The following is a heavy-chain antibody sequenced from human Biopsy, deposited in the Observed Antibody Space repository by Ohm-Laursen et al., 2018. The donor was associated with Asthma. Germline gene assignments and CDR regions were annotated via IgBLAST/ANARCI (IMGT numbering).Heavy chain of an antibody. V-gene: IGHV4-34*01. CDR3: ARGPELDV. J-gene: IGHJ6*02. CDR2: TNERGVT. CDR1: PGSFSGFF. Sequence: GTLSLTCHVYPGSFSGFFWTWIRQSPEKGLEWIGETNERGVTNNNPSLKSRVIISIDTYWNRVSLKLTSVTAADTAVYYCARGPELDVWGQGTTVTVSS.